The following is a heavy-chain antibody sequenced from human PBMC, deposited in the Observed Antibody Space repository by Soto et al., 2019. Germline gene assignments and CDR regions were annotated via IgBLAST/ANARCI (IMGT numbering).Heavy chain of an antibody. CDR2: MNPNSGNT. CDR1: VYTFTSYD. V-gene: IGHV1-8*01. CDR3: ARGGLHYYYMDV. J-gene: IGHJ6*03. Sequence: ASVKVSCKASVYTFTSYDINWVRQATGQGLEWMGWMNPNSGNTGYAQKFQGRVTMTRNTSISTAYMELSSLRSEDTAVYYCARGGLHYYYMDVWGKGTTVTVSS.